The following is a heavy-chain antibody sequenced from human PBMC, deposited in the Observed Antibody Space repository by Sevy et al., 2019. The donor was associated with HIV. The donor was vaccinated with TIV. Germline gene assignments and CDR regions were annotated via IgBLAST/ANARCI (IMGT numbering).Heavy chain of an antibody. Sequence: GGSLRLSCAASGFTFSSYSMNWDRQAPGKGLEWVSSISSSSSYIYYADSVKGRFTISRDNAKNSLYLQMNSLRAEDTAVYYCARGEMATIGAFDIWGQGTMVTVSS. J-gene: IGHJ3*02. CDR1: GFTFSSYS. CDR3: ARGEMATIGAFDI. V-gene: IGHV3-21*01. CDR2: ISSSSSYI. D-gene: IGHD5-12*01.